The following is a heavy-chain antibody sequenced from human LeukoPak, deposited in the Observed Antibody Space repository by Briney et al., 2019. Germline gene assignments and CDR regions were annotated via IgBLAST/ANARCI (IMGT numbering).Heavy chain of an antibody. Sequence: ASVKVSCKASGYTFTAYYVHWVRQAPGQGLEWMGWIHPNSSGTKYAQNFQGRVTMTRDTSISTAYMELSSLRSDDTAVYYCARGDIYWDYWGQGTQVTVSS. CDR2: IHPNSSGT. J-gene: IGHJ4*02. D-gene: IGHD2-15*01. V-gene: IGHV1-2*02. CDR1: GYTFTAYY. CDR3: ARGDIYWDY.